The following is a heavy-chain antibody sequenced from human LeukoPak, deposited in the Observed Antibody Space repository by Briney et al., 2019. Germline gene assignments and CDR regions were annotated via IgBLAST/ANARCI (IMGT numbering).Heavy chain of an antibody. Sequence: SETLSLTCTVSGGSINGGDYYWSWIRQPPGKDLEWIGYIHYSGRTYYNPSLQSRVTISLDTSKNQFSLNLSSVTAADTAVYYCARDFRGGTGGLDYWGQGTLVTVSS. CDR1: GGSINGGDYY. CDR3: ARDFRGGTGGLDY. CDR2: IHYSGRT. V-gene: IGHV4-30-4*01. D-gene: IGHD3/OR15-3a*01. J-gene: IGHJ4*02.